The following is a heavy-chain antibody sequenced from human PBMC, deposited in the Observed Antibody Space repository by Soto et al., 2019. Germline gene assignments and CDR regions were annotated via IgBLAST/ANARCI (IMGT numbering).Heavy chain of an antibody. V-gene: IGHV3-30-3*02. CDR3: AKDRTFGPPLVRFDS. J-gene: IGHJ4*02. D-gene: IGHD6-6*01. CDR2: ISYDGSNK. CDR1: GFTFSSYA. Sequence: GGSLRLSCAASGFTFSSYAMHWVRQAPGKGLEWVAVISYDGSNKYYADSVKGRFTISRDNSKNTLYLQMNSLRVEDTAVYYCAKDRTFGPPLVRFDSWGQGTLVTVSS.